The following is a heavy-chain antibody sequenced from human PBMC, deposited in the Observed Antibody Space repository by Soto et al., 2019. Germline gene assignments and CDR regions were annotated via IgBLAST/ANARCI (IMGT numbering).Heavy chain of an antibody. CDR1: GFTFSSYS. Sequence: EVQLVESGGGLVQPGGSLRLSCAASGFTFSSYSMNWVRQAPGKGLEWVSYISSSSSTIYYADSVKGRFTISRDNAKNSLYLQMNSLRYEDTAVYYCARGPGYYDSSGYFHVDYWGQGTLVTVSS. CDR2: ISSSSSTI. D-gene: IGHD3-22*01. V-gene: IGHV3-48*02. CDR3: ARGPGYYDSSGYFHVDY. J-gene: IGHJ4*02.